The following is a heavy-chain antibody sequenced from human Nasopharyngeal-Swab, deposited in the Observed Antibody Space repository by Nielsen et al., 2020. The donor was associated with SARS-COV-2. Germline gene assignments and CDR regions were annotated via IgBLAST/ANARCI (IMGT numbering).Heavy chain of an antibody. CDR3: ARLGIAAAAGTFDI. Sequence: GGSLRLSCKGSGYSFTNYWIGWVRQMPGKGLEWMGIIYRGDSDTRYSPSFQGQVTISADKSFSTAYLQWSSLKASDTAMYFCARLGIAAAAGTFDIWGQGTMVTVSS. J-gene: IGHJ3*02. D-gene: IGHD6-13*01. CDR2: IYRGDSDT. CDR1: GYSFTNYW. V-gene: IGHV5-51*01.